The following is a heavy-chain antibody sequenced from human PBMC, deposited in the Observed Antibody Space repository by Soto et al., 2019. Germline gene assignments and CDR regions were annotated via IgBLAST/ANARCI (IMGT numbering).Heavy chain of an antibody. CDR1: GFTFSNAW. CDR3: TAGPLEYSSASWFDP. D-gene: IGHD6-6*01. V-gene: IGHV3-15*01. J-gene: IGHJ5*02. CDR2: IKSKTDGGTT. Sequence: GGSLRLSCAASGFTFSNAWMSWVRQAPGKGLEWVGRIKSKTDGGTTDYAAPVKGRFTISRDDSKNTLYLQMNSLKTEDTAVYYCTAGPLEYSSASWFDPWGQGTLVTVSS.